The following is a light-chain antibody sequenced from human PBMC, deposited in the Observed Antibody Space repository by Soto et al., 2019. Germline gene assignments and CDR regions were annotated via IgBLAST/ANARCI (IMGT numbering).Light chain of an antibody. CDR3: QQSKIFPLT. CDR1: QDIGSW. CDR2: AAS. Sequence: DIQMTQSPSSVSASLGDRVTITCRASQDIGSWLAWYQRKPGKAPKLLIYAASSLQSGVPSRFSGSGSGTDFTLTISSLQPEDFASYYCQQSKIFPLTFGGGTKVEIK. V-gene: IGKV1D-12*01. J-gene: IGKJ4*01.